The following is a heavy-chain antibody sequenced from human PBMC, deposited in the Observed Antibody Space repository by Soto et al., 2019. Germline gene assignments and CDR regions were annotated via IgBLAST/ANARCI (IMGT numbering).Heavy chain of an antibody. V-gene: IGHV4-30-4*01. Sequence: QVQLQESGPGLVKPSQTLSLTCTVSGGSISSGDYYWSWIRQPPGKGLEWIGYIYYSGSTYYNPALKSQVTISVDTSQNQFSLKLGSVTAADPAVYYCASGRPDGSRLDPWGQGTLVAVSS. J-gene: IGHJ5*02. CDR3: ASGRPDGSRLDP. CDR1: GGSISSGDYY. D-gene: IGHD6-13*01. CDR2: IYYSGST.